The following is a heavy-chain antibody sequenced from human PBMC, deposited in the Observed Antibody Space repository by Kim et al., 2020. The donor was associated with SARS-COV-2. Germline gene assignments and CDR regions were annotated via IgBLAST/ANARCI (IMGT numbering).Heavy chain of an antibody. V-gene: IGHV3-33*01. Sequence: GGSLRLSCAASGLTFGDLGMHWVRQAPGKGLEWVAVIWFDGTNDCYADSVKGRFTISRDDSINTLYLQMNSLRAEDTALYFCATEKSGYAFDYWGQGTL. D-gene: IGHD3-3*01. CDR3: ATEKSGYAFDY. J-gene: IGHJ4*02. CDR1: GLTFGDLG. CDR2: IWFDGTND.